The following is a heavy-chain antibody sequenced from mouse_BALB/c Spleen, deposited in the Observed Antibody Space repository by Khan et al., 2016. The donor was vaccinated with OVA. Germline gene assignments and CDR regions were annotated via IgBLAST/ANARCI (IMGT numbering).Heavy chain of an antibody. CDR3: ARPPYFSYSLDH. CDR2: IYTFTGEP. J-gene: IGHJ4*01. D-gene: IGHD2-12*01. Sequence: QIQLVQSGPEMKKPGETVKISCKASGYTFTNYGMNWVKQSPGKALKWMGWIYTFTGEPTYADDFKGRFAFSLETSASTASLQINNLKNEDTATYFCARPPYFSYSLDHWGQGTSVTVSS. CDR1: GYTFTNYG. V-gene: IGHV9-3-1*01.